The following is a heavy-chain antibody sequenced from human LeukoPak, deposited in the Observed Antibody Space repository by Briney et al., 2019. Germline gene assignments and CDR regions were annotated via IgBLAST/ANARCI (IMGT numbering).Heavy chain of an antibody. CDR2: IIPIFGTA. Sequence: ASVKVSCKASGGTFSSYAISWVRQAPGQGLEWMGGIIPIFGTANYARKFQGRVTITADESTSTAYMELSSLRSEDTAVYYCARDRAQPHDYYDSSGYYYNWFDPWGQGTLVTVSS. V-gene: IGHV1-69*13. J-gene: IGHJ5*02. CDR1: GGTFSSYA. CDR3: ARDRAQPHDYYDSSGYYYNWFDP. D-gene: IGHD3-22*01.